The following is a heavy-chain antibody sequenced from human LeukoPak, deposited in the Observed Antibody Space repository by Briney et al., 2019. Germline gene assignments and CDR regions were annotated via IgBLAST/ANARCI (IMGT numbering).Heavy chain of an antibody. CDR2: ISAYNGDT. CDR1: GYTFRNYG. V-gene: IGHV1-18*01. Sequence: ASVKVSCKASGYTFRNYGISWVRQAAGQGLEWMGWISAYNGDTNYAQKFQGRVTMTTDTSTSTAYMELRSLRSDDTAVYYCAREGSSGWYVHYFDYWGQGTLVTVSS. CDR3: AREGSSGWYVHYFDY. D-gene: IGHD6-19*01. J-gene: IGHJ4*02.